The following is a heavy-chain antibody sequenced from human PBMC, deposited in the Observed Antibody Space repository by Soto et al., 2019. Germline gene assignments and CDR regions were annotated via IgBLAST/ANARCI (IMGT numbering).Heavy chain of an antibody. Sequence: SETLSLTCTVSGGSISSGGYYWYWIRQHPGKGLEWIGYIYYSGSTYYNPSLKSRVSISVDTSKNQFSLKLSSVTAADTAVYYCASRYGYSFAYGGQGTLVTVPS. CDR3: ASRYGYSFAY. J-gene: IGHJ4*02. D-gene: IGHD1-1*01. V-gene: IGHV4-31*03. CDR2: IYYSGST. CDR1: GGSISSGGYY.